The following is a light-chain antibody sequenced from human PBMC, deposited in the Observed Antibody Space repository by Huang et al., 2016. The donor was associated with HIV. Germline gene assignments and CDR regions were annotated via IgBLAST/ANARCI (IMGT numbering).Light chain of an antibody. V-gene: IGKV1-NL1*01. J-gene: IGKJ1*01. CDR1: QGISNS. Sequence: DIQMTQSPPSLSASVADRVTITCRASQGISNSLAWYQQKPGKPPRLLVSGASKLESGVPSRCSGSGSGTDYTLTISSLQPEDFATYYCQQYFSALWTFGQGTKV. CDR2: GAS. CDR3: QQYFSALWT.